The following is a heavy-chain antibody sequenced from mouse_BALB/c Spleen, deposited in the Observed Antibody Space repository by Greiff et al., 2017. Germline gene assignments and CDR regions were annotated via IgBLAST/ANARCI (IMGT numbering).Heavy chain of an antibody. CDR3: ARGSNSFAY. CDR1: GFSLTSYG. CDR2: IWAGGST. Sequence: VKLQESGPGLVAPSQSLSLTCTVSGFSLTSYGVHWVRQPPGKGLEWLGVIWAGGSTNYNSALMSRLSISKDNSKSQVFLKMNSLQTDDTAMYYCARGSNSFAYWGQGTLVTVSA. V-gene: IGHV2-9*02. J-gene: IGHJ3*01. D-gene: IGHD2-5*01.